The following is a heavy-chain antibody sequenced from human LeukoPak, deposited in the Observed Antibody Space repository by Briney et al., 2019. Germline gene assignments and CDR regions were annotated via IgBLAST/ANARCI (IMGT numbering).Heavy chain of an antibody. D-gene: IGHD3-16*02. Sequence: SETLSLTCTVSGGSISSSNYYWGWIRQPPGKGLEWTGTIYYSGSTYYNPSLKSRVTMSVDTSKNQFSLKVSSVTAADTAVYYCARHGQLRLGELSYLIWGQGTLVTVSS. CDR3: ARHGQLRLGELSYLI. J-gene: IGHJ4*02. CDR1: GGSISSSNYY. V-gene: IGHV4-39*01. CDR2: IYYSGST.